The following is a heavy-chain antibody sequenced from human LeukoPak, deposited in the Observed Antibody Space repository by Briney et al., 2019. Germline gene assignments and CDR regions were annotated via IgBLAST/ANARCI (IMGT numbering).Heavy chain of an antibody. CDR2: FDPEDGET. V-gene: IGHV1-24*01. Sequence: ASVKVSCKVYGYTLTELSMHWVRQAPGKGREWVGGFDPEDGETNYAQKFQGRVTMTEDTSTDTAYMELSSLRSEDTAVYYCATGVLEVIAVAGTLRDWGQGTLVTVSS. CDR1: GYTLTELS. CDR3: ATGVLEVIAVAGTLRD. D-gene: IGHD6-19*01. J-gene: IGHJ4*02.